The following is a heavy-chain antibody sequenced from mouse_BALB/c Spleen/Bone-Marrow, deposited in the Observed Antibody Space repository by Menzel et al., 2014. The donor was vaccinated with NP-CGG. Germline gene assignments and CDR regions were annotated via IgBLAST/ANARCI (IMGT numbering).Heavy chain of an antibody. J-gene: IGHJ4*01. Sequence: EVKLQESGGDLVKPGGSLKLSCAASGFTFSSYGMSWVRQTPDKRLEWVATINNGSSYTFYPDSVKGRFTISRDNAKNPLYLQMSSLKSEDTAMYYCARRRVAPYAMEYWGQGTSVTVSS. CDR2: INNGSSYT. V-gene: IGHV5-6*01. CDR3: ARRRVAPYAMEY. CDR1: GFTFSSYG.